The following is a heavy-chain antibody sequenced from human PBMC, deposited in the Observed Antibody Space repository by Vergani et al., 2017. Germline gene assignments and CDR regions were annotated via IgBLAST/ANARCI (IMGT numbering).Heavy chain of an antibody. CDR1: GYTFTSYG. D-gene: IGHD3-3*01. CDR3: ARVFPITIFGVAATHIDY. J-gene: IGHJ4*02. CDR2: ISAYNGNT. V-gene: IGHV1-18*01. Sequence: QVQLVQSGAEVKKPGASVKVSCKASGYTFTSYGIRWVRQAPGQGLEWMGWISAYNGNTNYAQKLQGRVTMTTETSTSTAYMELRSLRSDATAVYYCARVFPITIFGVAATHIDYWGQGTLVTVSS.